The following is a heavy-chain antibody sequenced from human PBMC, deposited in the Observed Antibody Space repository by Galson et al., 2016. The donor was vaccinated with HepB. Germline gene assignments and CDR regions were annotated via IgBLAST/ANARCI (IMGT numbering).Heavy chain of an antibody. CDR3: ARSYLLGRGFGW. V-gene: IGHV6-1*01. CDR1: GDSVSSNNAG. J-gene: IGHJ1*01. Sequence: CAISGDSVSSNNAGWNWIRQSPSRGLEWLGRTFYRSNWQNDYAESVKSRITINPDTSKNQFSLQLNSVTPGDTAVYYCARSYLLGRGFGWWGQGTLVTVSS. D-gene: IGHD7-27*01. CDR2: TFYRSNWQN.